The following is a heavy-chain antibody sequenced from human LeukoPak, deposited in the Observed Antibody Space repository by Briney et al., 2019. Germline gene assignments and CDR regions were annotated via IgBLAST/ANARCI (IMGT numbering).Heavy chain of an antibody. CDR1: GFTFSSYA. Sequence: GGSLRLSCAAPGFTFSSYAMSWVRQAPGKGLVCVSSISGSGGSTYYADSVKGRFTISRDNSKNTLYLQMSSLRAEDTALYYCAKEVGLSAAGTRGDFDYWGQGTLVTVSS. CDR3: AKEVGLSAAGTRGDFDY. J-gene: IGHJ4*02. V-gene: IGHV3-23*01. D-gene: IGHD6-13*01. CDR2: ISGSGGST.